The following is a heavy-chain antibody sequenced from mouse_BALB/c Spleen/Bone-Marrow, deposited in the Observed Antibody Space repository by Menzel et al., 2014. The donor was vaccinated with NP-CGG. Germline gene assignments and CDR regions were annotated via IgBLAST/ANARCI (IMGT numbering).Heavy chain of an antibody. J-gene: IGHJ4*01. CDR2: IYPGDGDT. V-gene: IGHV1-82*01. CDR3: ASMITSLYAGY. CDR1: GYAFSSSW. Sequence: QVQLRQSGPELVKPGASVKISCKASGYAFSSSWMNWVKQRPGQGLEWIGRIYPGDGDTNYHGKFKGKATLTADESSSTSFMLLSSLTSVDSPVYFCASMITSLYAGYWGQGTSVTVSS. D-gene: IGHD2-4*01.